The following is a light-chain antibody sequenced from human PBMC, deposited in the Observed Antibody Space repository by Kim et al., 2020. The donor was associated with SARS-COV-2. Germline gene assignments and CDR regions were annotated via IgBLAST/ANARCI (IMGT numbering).Light chain of an antibody. CDR3: QAWDSSTYV. CDR2: QDS. Sequence: GYPGPTASITCSGDKLGDKYACWYQQKPGQSPVLVIYQDSKRPSGIPERFSGSNSGNTATLTISGTQAMDEADYYCQAWDSSTYVFGTGTKVTVL. J-gene: IGLJ1*01. V-gene: IGLV3-1*01. CDR1: KLGDKY.